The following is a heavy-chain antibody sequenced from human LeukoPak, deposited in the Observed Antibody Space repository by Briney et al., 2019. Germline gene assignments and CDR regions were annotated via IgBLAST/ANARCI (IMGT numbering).Heavy chain of an antibody. CDR2: ISYDGSNK. Sequence: PGGSLRPSCAASGFTFSSYGMHWVRQAPGKGLEWVAVISYDGSNKYYADSVKGRFTISRDNSKNTLYLQMNSLRAEDTAVYYCATIAVAGGKIDYWGQGTLVTVSS. CDR1: GFTFSSYG. D-gene: IGHD6-19*01. V-gene: IGHV3-30*03. J-gene: IGHJ4*02. CDR3: ATIAVAGGKIDY.